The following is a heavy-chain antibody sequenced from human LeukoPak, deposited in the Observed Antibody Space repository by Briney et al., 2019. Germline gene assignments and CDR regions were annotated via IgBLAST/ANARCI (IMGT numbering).Heavy chain of an antibody. D-gene: IGHD1-1*01. CDR2: ISSSSSTI. Sequence: GGSLRLSCAASGFTFSSYSMNWVRQAPGKGLEWVSYISSSSSTIYYADSVKGRFTISRDNAKNSLYLQMNSLRAEDTAVYYCAREDNWNDGRDAFDIWGQGTMVTVSS. J-gene: IGHJ3*02. CDR3: AREDNWNDGRDAFDI. CDR1: GFTFSSYS. V-gene: IGHV3-48*01.